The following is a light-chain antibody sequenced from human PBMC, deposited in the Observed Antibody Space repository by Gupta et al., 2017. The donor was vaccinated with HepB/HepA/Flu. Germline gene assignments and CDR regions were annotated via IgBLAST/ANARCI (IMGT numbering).Light chain of an antibody. CDR2: DVN. J-gene: IGLJ2*01. Sequence: QSALTQPRSVSGSPGQSVTISCTGTNRDVGYYNYVSWYQQHPGKAPKLMIYDVNKRPSGVPDRFSGAKSGNTASLTISGLQAEDEADYYCSSYAGSYTFLVFGGGTKL. CDR1: NRDVGYYNY. CDR3: SSYAGSYTFLV. V-gene: IGLV2-11*01.